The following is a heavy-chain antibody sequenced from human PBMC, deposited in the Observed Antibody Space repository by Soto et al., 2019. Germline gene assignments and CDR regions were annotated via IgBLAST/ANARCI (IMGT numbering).Heavy chain of an antibody. CDR2: IIPIFGTA. J-gene: IGHJ6*02. V-gene: IGHV1-69*06. CDR1: GGTFSSYA. Sequence: SVKVSCKASGGTFSSYAISWVRQAPGQGLEWMGGIIPIFGTANYAQKFQGRVTITADKSTSTAYMELSSLRSEDTAVYYCVRGVVTPKYYYYYYGMDVWGQGTTVTVSS. D-gene: IGHD2-2*01. CDR3: VRGVVTPKYYYYYYGMDV.